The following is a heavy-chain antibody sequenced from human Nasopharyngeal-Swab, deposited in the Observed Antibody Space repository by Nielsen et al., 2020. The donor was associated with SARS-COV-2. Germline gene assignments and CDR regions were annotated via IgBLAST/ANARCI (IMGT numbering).Heavy chain of an antibody. D-gene: IGHD2-15*01. CDR1: GGTFSSYA. J-gene: IGHJ6*02. CDR3: ASGHLVVVVAATNYYYGMDV. Sequence: SVKVSCKASGGTFSSYAISWVRQASGQGLEWMGGIIPIFGTANYAQKFQGRVTITADKSTSTAYMELSSLRSEDTAVYYCASGHLVVVVAATNYYYGMDVWGQGTTVTVSS. CDR2: IIPIFGTA. V-gene: IGHV1-69*06.